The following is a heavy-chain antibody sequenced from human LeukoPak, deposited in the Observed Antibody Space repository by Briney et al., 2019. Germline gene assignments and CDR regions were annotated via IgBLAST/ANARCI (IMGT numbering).Heavy chain of an antibody. CDR3: AREGYDYGDSIDY. V-gene: IGHV1-3*01. D-gene: IGHD4-17*01. J-gene: IGHJ4*02. CDR1: GYTFTSYA. Sequence: ASVKVSCKASGYTFTSYAMHWVRQAPGQRLEWMGWIDAGNGNTKYSQKFQGRVTITRDTSASTAYMELSSLRSEDTAVYYCAREGYDYGDSIDYWGQGTLVTVSS. CDR2: IDAGNGNT.